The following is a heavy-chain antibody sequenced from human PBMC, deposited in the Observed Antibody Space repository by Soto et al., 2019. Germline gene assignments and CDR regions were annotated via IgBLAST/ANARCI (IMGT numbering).Heavy chain of an antibody. D-gene: IGHD6-19*01. CDR3: GIERRGRGGWVSSS. CDR1: GFPLVSSG. Sequence: PXGSRCLSCAVSGFPLVSSGISWARQAPGKGREWDGAISGNGADTSYADSVRGRVTISRDNSKDTLFLQRNSLRADDTAVYYCGIERRGRGGWVSSSWGQGNLVTVSS. CDR2: ISGNGADT. V-gene: IGHV3-23*01. J-gene: IGHJ5*02.